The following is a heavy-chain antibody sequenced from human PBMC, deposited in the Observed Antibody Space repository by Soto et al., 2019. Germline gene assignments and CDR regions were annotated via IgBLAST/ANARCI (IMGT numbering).Heavy chain of an antibody. CDR3: ARQDCSSTSCYRFRPWFDH. V-gene: IGHV5-51*01. CDR1: GYSFTSYW. D-gene: IGHD2-2*01. CDR2: IYPGDSDT. J-gene: IGHJ5*02. Sequence: PXESLKISCRGSGYSFTSYWIGWVRQMPGKGLEWMGIIYPGDSDTRYSPSFQGQVTISADKSISTAYLQWSSLKASDTAMYYCARQDCSSTSCYRFRPWFDHWGQGTLVTVSS.